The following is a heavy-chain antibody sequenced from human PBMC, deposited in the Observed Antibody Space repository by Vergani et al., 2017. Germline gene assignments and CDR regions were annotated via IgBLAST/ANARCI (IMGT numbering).Heavy chain of an antibody. CDR3: ARDLGTTVTTFGY. D-gene: IGHD4-17*01. Sequence: QVQLQESGPGLVKPSETLSLTCTVSGGSISSYYWSWIRQPPGKGLEWIGYIYYSGSTNYNPSLKSRVTISVDTSKNQFSLKLSSVTAADTAVYYCARDLGTTVTTFGYWGQGTLVTVSS. CDR1: GGSISSYY. CDR2: IYYSGST. J-gene: IGHJ4*02. V-gene: IGHV4-59*01.